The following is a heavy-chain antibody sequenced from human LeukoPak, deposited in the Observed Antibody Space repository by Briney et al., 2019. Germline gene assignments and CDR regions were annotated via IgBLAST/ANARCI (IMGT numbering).Heavy chain of an antibody. CDR3: ARVGYCSGGSCLDY. Sequence: SETLSLTCTVSGCSISSGYYWGWIRQPPGKGLEWIGSIYHSGSTYYNPSLKSRVTISVDTSKNQFSLKLSSVTAADTAVYYCARVGYCSGGSCLDYWGQGTLVAVSS. CDR2: IYHSGST. D-gene: IGHD2-15*01. CDR1: GCSISSGYY. V-gene: IGHV4-38-2*02. J-gene: IGHJ4*02.